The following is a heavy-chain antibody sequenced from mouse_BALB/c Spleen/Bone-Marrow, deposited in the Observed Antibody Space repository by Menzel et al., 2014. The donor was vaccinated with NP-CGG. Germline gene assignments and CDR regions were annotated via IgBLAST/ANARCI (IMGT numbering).Heavy chain of an antibody. CDR2: INPGSGGA. Sequence: QVTLKESGAELVRPGTSVKVSCKASGYAFTSYLIEWIKQRPGQGLEWIGVINPGSGGANYNEKFKGKATLTADKSSSTAYMQISSLTSDDSAVYFCAREWTARTPSYWGQGTALTVSS. V-gene: IGHV1-54*01. CDR3: AREWTARTPSY. CDR1: GYAFTSYL. D-gene: IGHD3-2*01. J-gene: IGHJ2*01.